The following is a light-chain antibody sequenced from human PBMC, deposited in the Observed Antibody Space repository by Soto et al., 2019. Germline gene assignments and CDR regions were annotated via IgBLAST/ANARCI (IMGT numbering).Light chain of an antibody. J-gene: IGKJ1*01. V-gene: IGKV1-27*01. CDR3: QKYYSAPWT. CDR1: QGIRNY. Sequence: DIQMTQSPTSLSASVGDRVTITCRASQGIRNYVAWYQQIPGKAPKLLIYAASTLQSGVPSRFSGSGSGTDFTLTINGLQPEDVATYSCQKYYSAPWTFGRGTKVEV. CDR2: AAS.